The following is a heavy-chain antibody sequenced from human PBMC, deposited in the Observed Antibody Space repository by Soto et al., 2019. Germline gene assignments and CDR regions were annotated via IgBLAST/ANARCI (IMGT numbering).Heavy chain of an antibody. V-gene: IGHV1-24*01. CDR1: GYFLTALS. D-gene: IGHD1-26*01. CDR3: AHGEGIVKSIVYFDS. CDR2: FDREDGET. J-gene: IGHJ4*02. Sequence: ASVKVSCKXSGYFLTALSIHWVRQAPGKGLEWMGGFDREDGETIYAQKFQGRVTMTEDTSTDSAYMELSSLTSEDTAIYYCAHGEGIVKSIVYFDSWGQGTRVTVSS.